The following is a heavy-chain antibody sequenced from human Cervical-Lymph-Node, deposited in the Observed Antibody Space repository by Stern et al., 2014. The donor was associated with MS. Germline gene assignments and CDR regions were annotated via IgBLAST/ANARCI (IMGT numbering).Heavy chain of an antibody. CDR1: GFSVTTAGVG. CDR2: IYWDDDK. D-gene: IGHD2-15*01. J-gene: IGHJ4*02. V-gene: IGHV2-5*02. CDR3: AHSRVKYCRGGTCYSSLFDY. Sequence: QVTLRESGPTLVKPTQTVTLTCTLSGFSVTTAGVGVGWIRQPPGKALEWLALIYWDDDKLYSQSLKNRLTITKDTSKNQVVLTMTNVDPMDTATYYCAHSRVKYCRGGTCYSSLFDYWGQGTLVTVSS.